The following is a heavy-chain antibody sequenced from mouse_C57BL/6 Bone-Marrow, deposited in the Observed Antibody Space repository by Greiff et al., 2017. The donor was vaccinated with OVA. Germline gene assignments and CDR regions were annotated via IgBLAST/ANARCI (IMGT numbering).Heavy chain of an antibody. CDR2: IDPSDSYT. V-gene: IGHV1-59*01. Sequence: QVHVKQSGAELVRPGTSVKLSCKASGYTFTSYWMHWVKQRPGQGLEWIGVIDPSDSYTNYNQKFKGKATLTVDTSSSTAYMQLSSLTSEDSAVYYCAREDSSGSQAWFAYWGQGTLVTVSA. CDR1: GYTFTSYW. CDR3: AREDSSGSQAWFAY. D-gene: IGHD3-2*02. J-gene: IGHJ3*01.